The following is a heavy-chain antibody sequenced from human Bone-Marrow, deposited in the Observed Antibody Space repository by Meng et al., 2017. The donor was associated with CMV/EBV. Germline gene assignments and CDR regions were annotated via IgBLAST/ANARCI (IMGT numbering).Heavy chain of an antibody. CDR2: ISYDGSNK. V-gene: IGHV3-30-3*01. CDR3: AREASWYFDL. Sequence: LSLTCAASGFTFSSYAMHWVRQAPGKGLEWVAVISYDGSNKYYADSVKGRFTISRDNSKNTLYLQMNSLRAEDTAVYYCAREASWYFDLWGRGTRVTVSS. J-gene: IGHJ2*01. CDR1: GFTFSSYA.